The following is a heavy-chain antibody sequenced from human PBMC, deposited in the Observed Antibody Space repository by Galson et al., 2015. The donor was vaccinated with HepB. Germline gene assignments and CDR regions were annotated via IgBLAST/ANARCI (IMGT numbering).Heavy chain of an antibody. D-gene: IGHD4-17*01. Sequence: SVKVSCKASGGTFSSYAISWVRQAPGQGLEWMGGIIPIFGTANYAQKFQGRVTITADESTSTAYMELSSLRSEDTAVYYCARSMTTVTGFDYWGQGTLVTVSS. CDR3: ARSMTTVTGFDY. CDR1: GGTFSSYA. J-gene: IGHJ4*02. CDR2: IIPIFGTA. V-gene: IGHV1-69*13.